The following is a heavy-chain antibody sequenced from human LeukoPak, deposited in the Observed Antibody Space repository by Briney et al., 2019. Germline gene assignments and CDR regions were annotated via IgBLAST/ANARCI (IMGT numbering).Heavy chain of an antibody. CDR1: GLTFSSYA. V-gene: IGHV3-64*01. J-gene: IGHJ6*02. Sequence: GGSLRLSCAASGLTFSSYAMHWVRQAPGKGQEYVSAISSNGGSTYYANPVKGRFTISRDNSKNTLYLQMGSLRAEDMAVYYCARKRADFWSGRSFYGMDVWGQGTTVTVSS. D-gene: IGHD3-3*01. CDR2: ISSNGGST. CDR3: ARKRADFWSGRSFYGMDV.